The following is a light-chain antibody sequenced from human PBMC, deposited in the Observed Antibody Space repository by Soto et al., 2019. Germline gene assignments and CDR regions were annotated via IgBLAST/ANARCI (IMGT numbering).Light chain of an antibody. J-gene: IGLJ2*01. CDR2: RND. CDR3: AAWDDSLSGVV. CDR1: RSNIGSNL. Sequence: QSAVTQPPSVSGTPGQRVTIFCSGRRSNIGSNLVYWYQQLPGTAPKLLIFRNDQRPSGVPDRFSGSRSGTSASLAISGLRSEDEGDYYCAAWDDSLSGVVFGGGTKLTVL. V-gene: IGLV1-47*02.